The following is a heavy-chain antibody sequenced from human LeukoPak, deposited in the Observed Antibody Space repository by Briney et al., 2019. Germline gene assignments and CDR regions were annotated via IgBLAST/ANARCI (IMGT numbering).Heavy chain of an antibody. D-gene: IGHD3-22*01. CDR3: ARVHYYETSDWGNYFDY. Sequence: GGSLQISCQGSGYRFTSYWSGRVRQLPGKGLEWMGIIYPGDSDTRYSPSFQGQVTISADKSISTAYLQWSSLKASDTAMYYCARVHYYETSDWGNYFDYWGQGTLVTVSS. CDR1: GYRFTSYW. CDR2: IYPGDSDT. J-gene: IGHJ4*02. V-gene: IGHV5-51*01.